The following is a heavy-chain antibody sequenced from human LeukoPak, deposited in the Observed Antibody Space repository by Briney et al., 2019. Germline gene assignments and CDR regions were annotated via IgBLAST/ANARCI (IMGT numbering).Heavy chain of an antibody. V-gene: IGHV1-2*04. CDR3: ARGRRWLQLGDFDY. Sequence: ASVKVSCKASGYTFTGYYMHWVRQAPGQGLEWMGWINPNSGGTNYAQKFQGWVTMTRDTSISTAYMELSRLRSDDTAVYYCARGRRWLQLGDFDYWGQETLVTVSS. D-gene: IGHD5-24*01. CDR2: INPNSGGT. CDR1: GYTFTGYY. J-gene: IGHJ4*02.